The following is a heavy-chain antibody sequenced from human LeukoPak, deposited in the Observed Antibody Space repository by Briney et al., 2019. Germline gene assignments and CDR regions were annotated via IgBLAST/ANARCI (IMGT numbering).Heavy chain of an antibody. V-gene: IGHV4-59*12. CDR2: IYHSGST. Sequence: SETLSLTCTVSGGSISSYYWSWIRQPPGKGLEWIGYIYHSGSTYYNPSLKSRVTISVDRSKNQFSLKLSSVTAADTAVYYCASQGRRGYYGSGSYYNSAEYFQHWGQGTLVTVSS. J-gene: IGHJ1*01. CDR1: GGSISSYY. D-gene: IGHD3-10*01. CDR3: ASQGRRGYYGSGSYYNSAEYFQH.